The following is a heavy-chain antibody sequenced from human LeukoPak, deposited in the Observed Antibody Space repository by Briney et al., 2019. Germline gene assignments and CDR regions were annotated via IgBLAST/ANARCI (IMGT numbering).Heavy chain of an antibody. J-gene: IGHJ6*03. CDR3: AKGSCSSTSCYHYYYYYYMDV. CDR1: GFTFSSYA. D-gene: IGHD2-2*01. Sequence: GGSLRLSCAASGFTFSSYAMSWVRQAPGKGLEWVSAISGSGGSTYYADSVKGRFTISRDNSKNTLYLQMNSLRAEDTAVYYCAKGSCSSTSCYHYYYYYYMDVWGKGTTVTVS. V-gene: IGHV3-23*01. CDR2: ISGSGGST.